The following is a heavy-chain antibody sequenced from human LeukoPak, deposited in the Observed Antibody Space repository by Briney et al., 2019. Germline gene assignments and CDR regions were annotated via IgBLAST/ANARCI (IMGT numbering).Heavy chain of an antibody. J-gene: IGHJ6*02. CDR1: GGPISSYY. CDR2: IYYSGST. CDR3: ASALGDYHYYYYGMDV. Sequence: SETLSLTCTVSGGPISSYYWSWIRQPPGKGLEWIGYIYYSGSTNYNPSLKSRVTISVDTSKNQFSLKLSSVTAADTAVYYCASALGDYHYYYYGMDVWGQGTTVTVSS. V-gene: IGHV4-59*01. D-gene: IGHD4-17*01.